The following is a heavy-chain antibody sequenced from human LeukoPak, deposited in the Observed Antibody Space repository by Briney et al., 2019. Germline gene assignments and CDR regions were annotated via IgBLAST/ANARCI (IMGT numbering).Heavy chain of an antibody. CDR3: ARDGAGYCSTTSCRAGVDY. D-gene: IGHD2-2*01. J-gene: IGHJ4*02. CDR2: MYHGGST. V-gene: IGHV4-38-2*02. Sequence: SETLSLTCTVSGYPISSGYYWGWIRQPPGKGLEWIGSMYHGGSTYYNPSLRSRVTISIDTSKNHFSLKLSSVTAADTAVYYCARDGAGYCSTTSCRAGVDYWGQGTMVTVSS. CDR1: GYPISSGYY.